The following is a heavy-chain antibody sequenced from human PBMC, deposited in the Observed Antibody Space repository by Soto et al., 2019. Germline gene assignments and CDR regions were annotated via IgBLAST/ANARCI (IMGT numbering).Heavy chain of an antibody. V-gene: IGHV4-31*03. Sequence: SETLSLTCTVSVGSISSGGYYWSWIRQHPGRGLEWIGYIYYSGSTYYNPSLKSRVTISVDTSKNQFSLKLSSVTAADTAVYYCASLPYYYYGMDVWGQGTTVTV. CDR3: ASLPYYYYGMDV. CDR2: IYYSGST. CDR1: VGSISSGGYY. J-gene: IGHJ6*02.